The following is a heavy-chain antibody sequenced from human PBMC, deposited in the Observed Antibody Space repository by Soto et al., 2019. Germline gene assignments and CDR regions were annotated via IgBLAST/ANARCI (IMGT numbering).Heavy chain of an antibody. J-gene: IGHJ3*01. Sequence: GGSLRLSCAASGFTFSSYSMNWVRQAPGKGLEWVSSISSSSSYIYYADSVKGRFTISRDNAKNSLYLQMNSLRTEDTAVYYCAHPRGYGVFDAYDFWGQGALATVSS. CDR1: GFTFSSYS. D-gene: IGHD4-17*01. V-gene: IGHV3-21*04. CDR3: AHPRGYGVFDAYDF. CDR2: ISSSSSYI.